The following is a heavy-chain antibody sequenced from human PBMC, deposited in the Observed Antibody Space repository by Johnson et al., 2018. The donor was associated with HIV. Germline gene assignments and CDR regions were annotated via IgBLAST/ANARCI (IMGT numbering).Heavy chain of an antibody. D-gene: IGHD3-22*01. Sequence: QVQLVESGGGVERPGGSLRLSCAASGFTFDDYGMSWVRQAPGKGLEWVAVISYDGSNKYYADSVKGRFTISRDNSKNTLYLQMNGLKTEDTAVYYCTTDPLFLGYWYHSSPWGQGTMVTVSS. V-gene: IGHV3-30*03. CDR2: ISYDGSNK. J-gene: IGHJ3*01. CDR3: TTDPLFLGYWYHSSP. CDR1: GFTFDDYG.